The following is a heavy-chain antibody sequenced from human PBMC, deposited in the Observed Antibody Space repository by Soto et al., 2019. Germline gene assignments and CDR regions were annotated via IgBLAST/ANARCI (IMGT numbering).Heavy chain of an antibody. V-gene: IGHV3-30*18. CDR1: GFTFSSYG. Sequence: GGSLRLSCAASGFTFSSYGMHWVRQAPGKGLEWVAVISYDGSNKYYADSVKGRFTISRDNSKNTLYLQMNSLRAEDTAVYYCAKEGGYYGSGSYSVGENYYGLDVPGQATTVTVSS. J-gene: IGHJ6*02. CDR2: ISYDGSNK. CDR3: AKEGGYYGSGSYSVGENYYGLDV. D-gene: IGHD3-10*01.